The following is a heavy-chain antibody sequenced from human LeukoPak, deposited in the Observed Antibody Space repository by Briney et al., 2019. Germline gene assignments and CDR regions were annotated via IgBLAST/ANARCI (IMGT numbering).Heavy chain of an antibody. Sequence: PGRSLRLSCAASGFTFSSYGMHWVRQAPGKGLEWVAVIWYDGSNKYYADSVKGRFTISRDNSKNTLYLQMNSLRAEDTAVYYCARDMIGDTAMVTGPGYWGQGTLVTVSS. CDR1: GFTFSSYG. CDR2: IWYDGSNK. CDR3: ARDMIGDTAMVTGPGY. J-gene: IGHJ4*02. V-gene: IGHV3-33*08. D-gene: IGHD5-18*01.